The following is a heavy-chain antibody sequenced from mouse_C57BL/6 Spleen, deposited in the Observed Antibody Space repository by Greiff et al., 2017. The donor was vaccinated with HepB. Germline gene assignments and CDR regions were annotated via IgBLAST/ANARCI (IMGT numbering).Heavy chain of an antibody. CDR3: ARIDYGNYPYFDY. CDR2: INPSSGYT. Sequence: VNVVESGAELAKPGASVKLSCKASGYTFTSYWMHWVKQRPGQGLEWIGYINPSSGYTKYNQKFKDKATLTADKSSSTAYMQLSSLTYEDSAVYYCARIDYGNYPYFDYWGQGTTLTVSS. J-gene: IGHJ2*01. CDR1: GYTFTSYW. V-gene: IGHV1-7*01. D-gene: IGHD2-1*01.